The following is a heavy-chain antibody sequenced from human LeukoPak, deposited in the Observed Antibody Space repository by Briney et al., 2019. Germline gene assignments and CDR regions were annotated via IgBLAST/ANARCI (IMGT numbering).Heavy chain of an antibody. CDR2: IYTSGST. Sequence: PSETLSLTCTVSGGSISSYYWSWIRQPAGKGLEWIGRIYTSGSTNYNPSLKSRVTMSVDTSKNQFSLKLSSVTAADTAVYYCARDLPTTVTTGWFDPWGQETLVTVSS. D-gene: IGHD4-11*01. J-gene: IGHJ5*02. V-gene: IGHV4-4*07. CDR3: ARDLPTTVTTGWFDP. CDR1: GGSISSYY.